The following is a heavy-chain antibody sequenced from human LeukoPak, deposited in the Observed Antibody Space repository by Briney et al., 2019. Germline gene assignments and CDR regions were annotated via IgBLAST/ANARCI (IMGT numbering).Heavy chain of an antibody. V-gene: IGHV3-43*02. J-gene: IGHJ4*02. CDR1: GFPINGHG. D-gene: IGHD1-20*01. CDR3: AKDLLRTYDWKPKGYFDS. Sequence: PGGSLRLSCSASGFPINGHGMHWVRLAPGKGLEWVSLISGDGGSTSYADSVRGRFTISRDNTRNSLYLQMASLTTEDTALYYCAKDLLRTYDWKPKGYFDSWGQGTLVTVSS. CDR2: ISGDGGST.